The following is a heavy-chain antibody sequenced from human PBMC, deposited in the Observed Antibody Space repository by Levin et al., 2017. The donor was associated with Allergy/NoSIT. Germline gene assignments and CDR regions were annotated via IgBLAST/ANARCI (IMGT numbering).Heavy chain of an antibody. CDR3: TTHDDSSSYGMDV. CDR1: RFTFSGSA. CDR2: IRTKAKSDAP. D-gene: IGHD6-13*01. V-gene: IGHV3-73*01. J-gene: IGHJ6*02. Sequence: RAGGSLRLSCAASRFTFSGSAIHWVRQASGKGLEWVGRIRTKAKSDAPAYAASVKGRFTISRDDSKNTAYLQMNSLRTEDTAVYYCTTHDDSSSYGMDVWGQGTTVTVSS.